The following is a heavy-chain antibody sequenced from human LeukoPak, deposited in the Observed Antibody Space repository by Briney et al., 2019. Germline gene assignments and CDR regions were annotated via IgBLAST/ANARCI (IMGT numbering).Heavy chain of an antibody. CDR1: GYTFTSYY. D-gene: IGHD2-15*01. CDR3: ARDGCSGGSCYIYRRDNWFDP. J-gene: IGHJ5*02. CDR2: INPSGGST. Sequence: ASVKVSCKASGYTFTSYYMHWVRQAPGQGLEWMGIINPSGGSTSYAQKFQGRVTMTTDTSTTTAYMEPRSLRSDDTAVYYCARDGCSGGSCYIYRRDNWFDPWGQGTLVTVSS. V-gene: IGHV1-46*01.